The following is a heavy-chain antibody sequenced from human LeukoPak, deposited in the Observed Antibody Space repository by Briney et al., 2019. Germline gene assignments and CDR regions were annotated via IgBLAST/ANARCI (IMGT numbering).Heavy chain of an antibody. J-gene: IGHJ4*02. Sequence: GGSLSLSCVASGFSFSSYWMSGVRQPPGKGLEWVANIKQEGSASYYVASVKGRFTISRDNAMNSLYLQMNSLRAEDMAVYYCASRRTAHCDGDCPEGYWAQGTLVSVPS. D-gene: IGHD2-21*02. CDR3: ASRRTAHCDGDCPEGY. CDR2: IKQEGSAS. CDR1: GFSFSSYW. V-gene: IGHV3-7*01.